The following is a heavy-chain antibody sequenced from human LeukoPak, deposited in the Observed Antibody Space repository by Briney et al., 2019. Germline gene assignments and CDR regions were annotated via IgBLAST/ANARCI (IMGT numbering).Heavy chain of an antibody. CDR3: ARDGQNGSPYATDV. Sequence: GGSLRLSCAASGFTFRGHGMHWVRQAPGKGLEWVAGIWYDGSNEDYADSVKGRFTISRDNSKNTLYLQMNSLRVEDTAVYYCARDGQNGSPYATDVWGQGTTVTVSS. CDR1: GFTFRGHG. CDR2: IWYDGSNE. V-gene: IGHV3-33*01. D-gene: IGHD3-10*01. J-gene: IGHJ6*02.